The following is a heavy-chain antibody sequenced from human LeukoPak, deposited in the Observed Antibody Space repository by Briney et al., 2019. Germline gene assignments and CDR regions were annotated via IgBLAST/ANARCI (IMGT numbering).Heavy chain of an antibody. CDR3: ARGGSSWYGGFDP. CDR2: IDTSGST. Sequence: PSETLSLTCTVSGDSISSGSYYWSWIRQPAGKGLEWIGRIDTSGSTNYNPSLKSRVTISVDTSKNQFSLKLSSVTAADTAVYYCARGGSSWYGGFDPWGQGTLVTVSS. J-gene: IGHJ5*02. D-gene: IGHD6-13*01. CDR1: GDSISSGSYY. V-gene: IGHV4-61*02.